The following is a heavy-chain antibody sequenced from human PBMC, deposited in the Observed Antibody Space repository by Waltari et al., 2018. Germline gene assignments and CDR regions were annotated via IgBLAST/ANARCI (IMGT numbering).Heavy chain of an antibody. V-gene: IGHV4-39*01. CDR1: GGSISSSSYY. CDR2: IYYSGST. J-gene: IGHJ5*02. D-gene: IGHD6-13*01. Sequence: QLQLQESGPGLVKPSETLSLTCTVSGGSISSSSYYWGWIRQPPGKGLEWIGSIYYSGSTYYNPSLKSRVTISVDTSKNQFSLKLSSVTAADTAVYYCARHLGIAEFLFDPWGQGTLVTVSS. CDR3: ARHLGIAEFLFDP.